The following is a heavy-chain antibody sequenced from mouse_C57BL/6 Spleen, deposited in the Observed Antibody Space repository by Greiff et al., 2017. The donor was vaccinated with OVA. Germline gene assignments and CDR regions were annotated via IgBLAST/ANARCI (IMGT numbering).Heavy chain of an antibody. CDR3: ASLYGNYEGFAY. V-gene: IGHV5-17*01. Sequence: EVQGVESGGGLVKPGGSLKLSCAASGFTFSDYGMHWVRQAPEKGLEWVAYISSGSSTIYYADTVKGRFTISIDNSHSILYLQMHALRAEDSATYYCASLYGNYEGFAYWGQGTLVTVSA. J-gene: IGHJ3*01. D-gene: IGHD2-1*01. CDR2: ISSGSSTI. CDR1: GFTFSDYG.